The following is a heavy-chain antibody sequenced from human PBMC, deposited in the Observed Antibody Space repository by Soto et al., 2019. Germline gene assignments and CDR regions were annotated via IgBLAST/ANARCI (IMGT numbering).Heavy chain of an antibody. J-gene: IGHJ4*02. CDR3: ARGRYGDY. D-gene: IGHD1-1*01. V-gene: IGHV1-18*01. CDR1: GYGFTTYG. Sequence: QVHLVQSGAEVKKPGASVKVSCKGSGYGFTTYGITWVRQAPGQGLEWMAWISAHNGNTNYAQKLQGIVTVTRDTPTSTAYMALRSLRSDDTAVYYFARGRYGDYWGQGALVTVSS. CDR2: ISAHNGNT.